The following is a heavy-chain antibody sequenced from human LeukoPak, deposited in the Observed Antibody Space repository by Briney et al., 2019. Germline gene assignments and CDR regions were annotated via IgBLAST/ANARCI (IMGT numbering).Heavy chain of an antibody. Sequence: ASVKVSCKVSGYTLIDLNMHWVRQAPGEGLEWMGGFDPKEDETIYAPKFQGRVAITEDTSTDTDYMELSDLRSDDTAVYYCTTPLGYCVSTNCYVRFDPWGQGTLVIVS. CDR1: GYTLIDLN. D-gene: IGHD2-2*01. CDR2: FDPKEDET. CDR3: TTPLGYCVSTNCYVRFDP. J-gene: IGHJ5*02. V-gene: IGHV1-24*01.